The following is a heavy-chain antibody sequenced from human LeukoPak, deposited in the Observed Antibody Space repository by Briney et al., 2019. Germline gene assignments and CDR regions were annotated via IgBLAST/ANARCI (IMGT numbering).Heavy chain of an antibody. CDR3: ARVVSPSSYILSGDGKPRNWFDP. D-gene: IGHD3-9*01. CDR2: ITHSGST. J-gene: IGHJ5*02. V-gene: IGHV4-34*01. CDR1: GGSFSGYY. Sequence: SETLSLTCAVYGGSFSGYYWSWIRQPPGKGLEWIGEITHSGSTNYNPSLKSRVTISVDTSKNQFSLKLSSVSAADRAVYYCARVVSPSSYILSGDGKPRNWFDPWGQGTLVTVSS.